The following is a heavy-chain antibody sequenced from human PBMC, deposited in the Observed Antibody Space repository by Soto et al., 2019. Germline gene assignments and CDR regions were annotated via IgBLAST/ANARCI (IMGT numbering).Heavy chain of an antibody. CDR1: GFTFSSYG. D-gene: IGHD2-21*02. Sequence: PGGSLRLSCAASGFTFSSYGMHWVRQAPGKGLEWVAVISYDGSNKYYADSVKGRFTISRDNSKNTLYLQMNSLRAEDTAVYYCAKDRRAVVTAILLQHWGQGTLVTVSS. CDR3: AKDRRAVVTAILLQH. J-gene: IGHJ1*01. CDR2: ISYDGSNK. V-gene: IGHV3-30*18.